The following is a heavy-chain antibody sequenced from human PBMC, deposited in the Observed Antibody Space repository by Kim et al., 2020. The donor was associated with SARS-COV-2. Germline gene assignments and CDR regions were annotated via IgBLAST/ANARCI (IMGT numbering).Heavy chain of an antibody. CDR1: GFTFSSYS. Sequence: GGSLRLSCAASGFTFSSYSMNWVRQAPGKGLEWVSSISSSSSYIYYADSVKGRFTISRDNAKNSLYLQMNSLRAEDTAVYYCATHGWGSSFNWFDPWGQGTLVTVSS. J-gene: IGHJ5*02. CDR3: ATHGWGSSFNWFDP. CDR2: ISSSSSYI. V-gene: IGHV3-21*01. D-gene: IGHD6-13*01.